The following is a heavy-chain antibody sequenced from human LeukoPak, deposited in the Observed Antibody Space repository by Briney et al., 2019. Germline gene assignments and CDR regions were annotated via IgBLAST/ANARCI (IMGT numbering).Heavy chain of an antibody. CDR1: GFTFDDYG. CDR2: INWNGGST. CDR3: ARAFSASTTDYYYYYMDV. Sequence: GGSLRLSCAASGFTFDDYGMSWVRQAPGKGLEWVSGINWNGGSTGYADSVKGRLTISRDNAKNSLYLQMNSLRAEDTALYYCARAFSASTTDYYYYYMDVWGEGTTVTVSS. V-gene: IGHV3-20*04. D-gene: IGHD2-2*01. J-gene: IGHJ6*03.